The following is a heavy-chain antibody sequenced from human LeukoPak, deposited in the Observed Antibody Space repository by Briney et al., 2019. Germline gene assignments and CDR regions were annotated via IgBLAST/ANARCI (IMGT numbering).Heavy chain of an antibody. CDR2: IYASGNT. CDR1: GDSISTYY. CDR3: AKQALPGNWFDP. V-gene: IGHV4-4*07. D-gene: IGHD1/OR15-1a*01. J-gene: IGHJ5*02. Sequence: SETLSLTCTVSGDSISTYYWNWIRQPAGKGLEWIGRIYASGNTNYNPSLKSRVTMSLDTSKNQFSLNLSSVTAADTAMYYCAKQALPGNWFDPWGQGTLVTVSS.